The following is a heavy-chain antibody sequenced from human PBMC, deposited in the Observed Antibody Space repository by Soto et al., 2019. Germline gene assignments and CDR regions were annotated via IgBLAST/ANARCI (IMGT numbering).Heavy chain of an antibody. J-gene: IGHJ4*02. CDR3: AKDAGGGLHNY. CDR1: GFTFSSYA. D-gene: IGHD3-10*01. V-gene: IGHV3-23*01. CDR2: ISGSGGST. Sequence: EVQLLESGGGLVQPGGSLRLSCAASGFTFSSYAMSWVRQAPGKGLEWVSAISGSGGSTYFADSVKGRFTISRDNSKKALYLHMYGLRGEDTAVYYCAKDAGGGLHNYWGQGTLVTVSS.